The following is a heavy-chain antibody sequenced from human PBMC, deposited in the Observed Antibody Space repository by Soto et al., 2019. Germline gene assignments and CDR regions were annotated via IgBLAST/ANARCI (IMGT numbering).Heavy chain of an antibody. Sequence: ASVKVSCKASGYTFTSYAMHWVRQAPGQRLEWMGWINAGNGNTKYSQKFQGRVTITRDTSASTAYMELSSLRSEDTAVYYCARVLGQMEPHFDYWGQGTLVTVSS. CDR1: GYTFTSYA. CDR2: INAGNGNT. V-gene: IGHV1-3*01. CDR3: ARVLGQMEPHFDY. D-gene: IGHD1-1*01. J-gene: IGHJ4*02.